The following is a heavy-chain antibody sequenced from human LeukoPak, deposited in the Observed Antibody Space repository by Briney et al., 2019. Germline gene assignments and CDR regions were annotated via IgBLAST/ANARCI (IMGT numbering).Heavy chain of an antibody. CDR3: ARIRYYDFWSGYFPTYYYYMDV. D-gene: IGHD3-3*01. V-gene: IGHV1-2*02. CDR1: GYTFTGYY. CDR2: INPNSGGT. J-gene: IGHJ6*03. Sequence: ASVKVSCKASGYTFTGYYMHWVRQAPGQGLEWMGWINPNSGGTNYAQKFQGRVTMTRDTSISTAYMELSRLRSDDTAVYYCARIRYYDFWSGYFPTYYYYMDVWGKGTTVTVSS.